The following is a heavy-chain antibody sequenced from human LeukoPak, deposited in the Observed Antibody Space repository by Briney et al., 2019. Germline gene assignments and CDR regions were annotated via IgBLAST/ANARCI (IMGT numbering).Heavy chain of an antibody. CDR1: GYTFTGYY. V-gene: IGHV1-2*02. D-gene: IGHD5-12*01. CDR2: INPNSGGT. J-gene: IGHJ6*03. Sequence: ASVKVSCKASGYTFTGYYMHGVRQAPGQGLEWMRWINPNSGGTNYAQKFQGRVTMTRDTSISTAYMELSRLRSDDTAVYYCARVAPGGFDFHYYYYYMDVWGKGTTVTVSS. CDR3: ARVAPGGFDFHYYYYYMDV.